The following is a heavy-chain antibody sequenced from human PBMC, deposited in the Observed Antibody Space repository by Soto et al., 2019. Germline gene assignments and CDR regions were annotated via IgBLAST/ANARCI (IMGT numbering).Heavy chain of an antibody. CDR2: IHGDNGNT. D-gene: IGHD2-2*01. CDR3: AREPVRNQLPPELYMEV. J-gene: IGHJ6*03. Sequence: QVHLVQSGAEVKKPGASVKVSCKASGYSFSTYAMNWVRQAPGQGLEWMGWIHGDNGNTKYSQKFQGRVTINKDTSANTITSYMELSSLSSEDTGVYYCAREPVRNQLPPELYMEVWGDGTSVTVSS. CDR1: GYSFSTYA. V-gene: IGHV1-3*01.